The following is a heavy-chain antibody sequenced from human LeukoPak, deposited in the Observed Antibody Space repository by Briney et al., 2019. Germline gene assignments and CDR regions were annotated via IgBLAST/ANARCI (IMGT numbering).Heavy chain of an antibody. Sequence: PGGSLRLSCAASGFIFSHFAMSWVRQAPGKGLHWVSTISGSGNKTYDADSVKGRFTISRDNSKNTLYLQMTGLRAEDTAVYYCAKLKRVGIAPFDDWGQGTLVTVSS. CDR2: ISGSGNKT. V-gene: IGHV3-23*01. D-gene: IGHD3-10*01. CDR1: GFIFSHFA. CDR3: AKLKRVGIAPFDD. J-gene: IGHJ4*02.